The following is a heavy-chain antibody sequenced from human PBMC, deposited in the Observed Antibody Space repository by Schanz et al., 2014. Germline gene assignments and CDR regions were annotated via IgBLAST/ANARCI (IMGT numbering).Heavy chain of an antibody. J-gene: IGHJ6*02. CDR1: GYTFTRYY. Sequence: QVQLVQSGSELKRPGASVKVSCKASGYTFTRYYIHWVRQAPGQGLEWMGIINPSGGSTTYAQKFQGRVTMTTDPSTNTGYMELRSLTSDDTAVYYCARFNSGSHSPPYYYYGMDVWGQGTTVTVSS. D-gene: IGHD1-26*01. CDR3: ARFNSGSHSPPYYYYGMDV. CDR2: INPSGGST. V-gene: IGHV1-46*01.